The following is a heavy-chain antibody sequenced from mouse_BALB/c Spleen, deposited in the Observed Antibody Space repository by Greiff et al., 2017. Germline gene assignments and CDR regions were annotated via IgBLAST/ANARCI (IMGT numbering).Heavy chain of an antibody. CDR3: ARREGLRYAMDY. V-gene: IGHV3-2*02. CDR1: GYSITSDYA. Sequence: EVKLQESGPGLVKPSQSLSLTCPVTGYSITSDYAWNWIRQFPGNKLEWMGYISYSGSTSYNPSLKSRISITRDTSKNQFFLQLNSVTTEDTATYYCARREGLRYAMDYWGQGTSVTVSS. CDR2: ISYSGST. J-gene: IGHJ4*01. D-gene: IGHD2-4*01.